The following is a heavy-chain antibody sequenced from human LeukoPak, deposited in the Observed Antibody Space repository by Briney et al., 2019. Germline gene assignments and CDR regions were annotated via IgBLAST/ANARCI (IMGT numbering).Heavy chain of an antibody. D-gene: IGHD2-15*01. J-gene: IGHJ4*02. CDR3: ARGRDIEGPYYFDY. CDR1: GYTLTELS. CDR2: FDPEDGET. Sequence: ASVKVSCKVSGYTLTELSMHWVRQAPGKGLEWMGGFDPEDGETIYAQKFQGRVTITTDESTSTAYMELSSLRSEDTAVYYCARGRDIEGPYYFDYWGQGTLVTVSS. V-gene: IGHV1-24*01.